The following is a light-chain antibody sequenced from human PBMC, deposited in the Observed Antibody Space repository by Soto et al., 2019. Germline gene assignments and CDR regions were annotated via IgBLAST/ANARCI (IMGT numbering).Light chain of an antibody. Sequence: QSVLTQPRSVSASPGQSVTISCTGSRVAGGSYNVNWYQQVPGTAPKVLIHSYNRRPSGVSDRFSGSQSGTSASLAISDLQSEDEADYFCAAWEDSVNGWVFGGGTKVTVL. V-gene: IGLV1-44*01. CDR3: AAWEDSVNGWV. CDR2: SYN. CDR1: RVAGGSYN. J-gene: IGLJ3*02.